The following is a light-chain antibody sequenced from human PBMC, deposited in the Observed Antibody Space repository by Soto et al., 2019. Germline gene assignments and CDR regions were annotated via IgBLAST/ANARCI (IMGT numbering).Light chain of an antibody. CDR1: SSNIGNNF. J-gene: IGLJ2*01. CDR2: RNT. CDR3: ASWDDRLSLV. V-gene: IGLV1-47*01. Sequence: QAVVTQPPSVSGTPGQGVTISCSGSSSNIGNNFVHWYQQLPGSAPRLLIYRNTQRPAGAPDRFSGSNSGTSASLAISGLRSEDEAHYYCASWDDRLSLVFGGGTKLTVL.